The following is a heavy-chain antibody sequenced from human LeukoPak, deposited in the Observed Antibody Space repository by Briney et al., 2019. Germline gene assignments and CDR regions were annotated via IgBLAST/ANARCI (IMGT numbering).Heavy chain of an antibody. D-gene: IGHD3-3*01. CDR3: AHLEGMVIQN. Sequence: PGGSLRLSCVASGFTFSDYYMSWIRQAPGKGLERVSYISSGAGTIYYADSVKGRFTISRDNAKNSLYLQMNSLRAEDTAVYYCAHLEGMVIQNWGRGALVTVSS. V-gene: IGHV3-11*04. CDR2: ISSGAGTI. CDR1: GFTFSDYY. J-gene: IGHJ1*01.